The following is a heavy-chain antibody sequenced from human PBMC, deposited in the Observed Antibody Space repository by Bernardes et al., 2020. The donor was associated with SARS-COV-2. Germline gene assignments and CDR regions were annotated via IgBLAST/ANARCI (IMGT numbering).Heavy chain of an antibody. V-gene: IGHV3-48*02. CDR3: ARDAALIAARLGQLRGVFDY. CDR1: GFTFSSYS. CDR2: ISSSSSTI. Sequence: GGSLRLSCAASGFTFSSYSMNWVRQAPGKGLEWVSYISSSSSTIYYADSVKGRFTISRDNAKNSLYLQMNSLRDEDTAVYYCARDAALIAARLGQLRGVFDYWGQGTLVTVSS. J-gene: IGHJ4*02. D-gene: IGHD6-6*01.